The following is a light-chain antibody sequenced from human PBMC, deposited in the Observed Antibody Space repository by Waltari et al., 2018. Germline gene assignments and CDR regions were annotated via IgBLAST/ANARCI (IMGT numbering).Light chain of an antibody. CDR3: QSADTSGSRWV. J-gene: IGLJ3*02. CDR1: ALRNQS. CDR2: KES. V-gene: IGLV3-25*03. Sequence: SYELTHPPSVSVSPGRPARIHCSGDALRNQSAYWYQQKPGQAPILVIYKESERPSGIPERFSGSSSGTIVTLTISGVQAEDEADYYCQSADTSGSRWVFGGGTKLTVL.